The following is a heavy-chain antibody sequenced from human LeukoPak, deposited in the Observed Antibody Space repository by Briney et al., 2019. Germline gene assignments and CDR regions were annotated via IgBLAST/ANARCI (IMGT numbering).Heavy chain of an antibody. CDR2: VQFSATT. CDR1: GASPNSEY. J-gene: IGHJ5*01. D-gene: IGHD5-24*01. V-gene: IGHV4-59*01. CDR3: ARTLPHGNNDC. Sequence: PSETLSLTCTVSGASPNSEYWSWIRQTPGKGMEWIASVQFSATTNYNPSLRSRVTISLDTSKNQFSLNLRSVTAADTAVYYCARTLPHGNNDCWGHGTLVTVSS.